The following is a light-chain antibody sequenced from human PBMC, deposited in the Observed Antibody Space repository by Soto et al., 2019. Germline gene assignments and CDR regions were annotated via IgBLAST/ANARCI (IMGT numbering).Light chain of an antibody. CDR3: QSFDTSRFYV. Sequence: QSVLTQPPSVSGAPGQRVTISCTGSSSNIGTGYDVHWYQQLPGTAPKLLIYGNSNRPSGVPDRFSGSKSGTSASLAITGLQAEDEADYYCQSFDTSRFYVFGNGTKLTV. V-gene: IGLV1-40*01. CDR1: SSNIGTGYD. CDR2: GNS. J-gene: IGLJ1*01.